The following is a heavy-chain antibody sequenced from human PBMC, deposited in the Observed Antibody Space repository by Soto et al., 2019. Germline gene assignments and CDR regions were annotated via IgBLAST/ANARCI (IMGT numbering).Heavy chain of an antibody. J-gene: IGHJ5*02. D-gene: IGHD2-2*01. V-gene: IGHV2-5*02. CDR1: GFSLSTSGVG. CDR3: ARRGFLGYCSSTGGRGAFSWFDP. CDR2: IYWDDDK. Sequence: SGPTLVNPTQTLTLTCTFSGFSLSTSGVGVGWIRQPPGKALEWLALIYWDDDKRYSPSLKSRLTITKDTTKNQVVLTRTNLDPVDTAAYVWARRGFLGYCSSTGGRGAFSWFDPWGQGSLVTVS.